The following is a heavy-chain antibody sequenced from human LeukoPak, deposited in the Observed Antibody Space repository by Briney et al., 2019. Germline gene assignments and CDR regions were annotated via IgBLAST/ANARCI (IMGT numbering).Heavy chain of an antibody. CDR3: ARSPNLEVITEFDY. CDR2: ISSSGSTI. V-gene: IGHV3-48*04. D-gene: IGHD3-10*01. CDR1: GFTFSSYS. Sequence: GGSLRLSCAASGFTFSSYSMNWVRQAPGKGLEWVSYISSSGSTIYYADSVKGRFTISRDNAKNSLYLQMNSLRAEDTAVYYCARSPNLEVITEFDYWGQGTLVTVSS. J-gene: IGHJ4*02.